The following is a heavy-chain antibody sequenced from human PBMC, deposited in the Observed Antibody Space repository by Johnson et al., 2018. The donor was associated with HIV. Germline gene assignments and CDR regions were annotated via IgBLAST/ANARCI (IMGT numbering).Heavy chain of an antibody. CDR1: GFTFRDYG. Sequence: VQLVESGGGVVQPGRSLRLSCEASGFTFRDYGMHWVRQAPGKGLEYVSAISSNGGSTYYANSVKGRFTISRDNSKNTLYLQMGNLRADDMAVYYCAREETTAPAAFDIWGQGTMVTVSS. J-gene: IGHJ3*02. D-gene: IGHD4-17*01. CDR3: AREETTAPAAFDI. V-gene: IGHV3-64*01. CDR2: ISSNGGST.